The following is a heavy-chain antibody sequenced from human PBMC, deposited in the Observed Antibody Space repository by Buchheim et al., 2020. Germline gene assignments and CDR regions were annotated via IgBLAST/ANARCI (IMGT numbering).Heavy chain of an antibody. Sequence: EVQLVESGGGLVQPGGSLRLSCAASGFTFSSYEMNWVRQAPGKGLEWVSYISSSGSALYYADSVKGRFTISRYNDTTSLYLPMNSLRAEDTAVYYCARDSGDGYEHWGQGTL. CDR2: ISSSGSAL. D-gene: IGHD5-24*01. J-gene: IGHJ1*01. CDR1: GFTFSSYE. V-gene: IGHV3-48*03. CDR3: ARDSGDGYEH.